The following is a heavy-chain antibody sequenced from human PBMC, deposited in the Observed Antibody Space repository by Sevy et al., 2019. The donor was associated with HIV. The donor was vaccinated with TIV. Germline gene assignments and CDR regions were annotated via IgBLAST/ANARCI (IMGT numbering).Heavy chain of an antibody. CDR2: IKSKTDGGTT. J-gene: IGHJ3*02. V-gene: IGHV3-15*01. D-gene: IGHD1-7*01. Sequence: GGSLRLSCAASGFTFSNAWMSWVRQAPGKGLEWVGRIKSKTDGGTTDYAAPVKGRFTISRDDSKNTMYLQMNSLKTEDTAVYYCTTDGVGYYNWNYEVFDIWGQGTMVTVSS. CDR1: GFTFSNAW. CDR3: TTDGVGYYNWNYEVFDI.